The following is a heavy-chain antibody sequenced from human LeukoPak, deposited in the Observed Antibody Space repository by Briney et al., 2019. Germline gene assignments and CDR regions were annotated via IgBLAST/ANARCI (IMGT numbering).Heavy chain of an antibody. V-gene: IGHV3-53*05. CDR3: ARGGRQPGYIDY. J-gene: IGHJ4*02. CDR1: GFTVITND. Sequence: GGSLRLSCAASGFTVITNDMTWVRQAPGKGLEWVSVLYSDGNTKYADSVQGRFTISRDNSKNTLFLHLNRLRIDDTAVYFCARGGRQPGYIDYWGQGTHVTVSS. D-gene: IGHD1-14*01. CDR2: LYSDGNT.